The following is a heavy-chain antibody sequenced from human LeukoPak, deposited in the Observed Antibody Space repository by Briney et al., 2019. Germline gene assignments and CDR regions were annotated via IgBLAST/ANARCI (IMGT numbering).Heavy chain of an antibody. D-gene: IGHD3-22*01. J-gene: IGHJ5*02. CDR1: GDSVSSNSAA. CDR2: TYYRSKWSN. CDR3: ARAYYDSSGYALWFDP. V-gene: IGHV6-1*01. Sequence: SQTLSLTCVLSGDSVSSNSAAWNWIRQSPSRGLEWLGRTYYRSKWSNDYALSVKSRITITPDTSKNQFSLQLNSVTPEDTALYYCARAYYDSSGYALWFDPWGQGTLVTVSS.